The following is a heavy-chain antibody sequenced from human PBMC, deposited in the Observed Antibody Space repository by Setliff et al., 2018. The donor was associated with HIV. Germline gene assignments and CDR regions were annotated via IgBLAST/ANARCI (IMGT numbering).Heavy chain of an antibody. D-gene: IGHD3-10*01. CDR2: IYYTGNT. Sequence: SETLSLTCTVSDGSVSSTGYSWGWIRQAPGKGLEWIGEIYYTGNTNYNPSLKSRVTISVDTSKNQFSLKLSSVTAADTAVYYCARELLRSWDGSENSYKPYYFDYWGQGTLVTVSS. J-gene: IGHJ4*02. CDR3: ARELLRSWDGSENSYKPYYFDY. V-gene: IGHV4-39*07. CDR1: DGSVSSTGYS.